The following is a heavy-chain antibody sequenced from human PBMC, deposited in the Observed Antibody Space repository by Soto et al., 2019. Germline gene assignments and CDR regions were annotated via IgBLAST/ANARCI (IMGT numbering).Heavy chain of an antibody. V-gene: IGHV4-61*01. D-gene: IGHD2-2*01. CDR1: RGSVSSGSYY. CDR2: IYYSGST. CDR3: ASLYCSSTSCYSDY. J-gene: IGHJ4*02. Sequence: ETLSLPCPVSRGSVSSGSYYWSWIRQPPGKVRGWIGYIYYSGSTNYNPSLKSRVTISVDTSKNQFSLKLSSVTAADTSLYYCASLYCSSTSCYSDYWGQGTLVTVSS.